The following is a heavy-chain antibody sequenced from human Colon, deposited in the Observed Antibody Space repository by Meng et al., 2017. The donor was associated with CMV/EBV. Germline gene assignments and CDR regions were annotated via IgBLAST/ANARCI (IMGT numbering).Heavy chain of an antibody. V-gene: IGHV4-59*01. D-gene: IGHD2-2*01. CDR1: GCSISSYY. J-gene: IGHJ6*02. Sequence: GSLRLSCTVSGCSISSYYWSWCLQPPGKGREGIVYIYYSGSTNYTPSLKSRVTISLDTSKHQFSLMQSSVTAADTAVYYCARGGVVPAARPESYYYYYGMDVWGQGTTVTVS. CDR2: IYYSGST. CDR3: ARGGVVPAARPESYYYYYGMDV.